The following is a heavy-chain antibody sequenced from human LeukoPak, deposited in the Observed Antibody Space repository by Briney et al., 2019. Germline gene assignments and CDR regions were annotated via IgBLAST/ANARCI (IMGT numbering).Heavy chain of an antibody. CDR2: INPSGGST. V-gene: IGHV1-46*01. CDR3: ARDHNFASSGYYERFDY. J-gene: IGHJ4*02. Sequence: ASVKVSCKASGYTFTSYYMHWVRQAPGQGLEWMGIINPSGGSTSYAQKFQGRVTMTRDTSTSTVYMELSSLRSEDTAVYYCARDHNFASSGYYERFDYWGQGTLVTVSS. D-gene: IGHD3-22*01. CDR1: GYTFTSYY.